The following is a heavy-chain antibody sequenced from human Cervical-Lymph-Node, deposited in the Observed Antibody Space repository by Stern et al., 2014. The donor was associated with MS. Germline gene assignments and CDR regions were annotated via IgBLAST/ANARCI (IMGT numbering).Heavy chain of an antibody. CDR1: GGSISSGGYY. D-gene: IGHD2-2*01. CDR3: AREYCSSTSCYQWFDP. Sequence: QVQLQESGPGLVKPSQTLSLTCTVSGGSISSGGYYWSWIRQHPGKGLEWIGYIYFSGSTYSKPSLKSRVTISGDTSKNQFSLKLSSVTAADTAVYYCAREYCSSTSCYQWFDPWGQGTLVTVSS. J-gene: IGHJ5*02. CDR2: IYFSGST. V-gene: IGHV4-31*03.